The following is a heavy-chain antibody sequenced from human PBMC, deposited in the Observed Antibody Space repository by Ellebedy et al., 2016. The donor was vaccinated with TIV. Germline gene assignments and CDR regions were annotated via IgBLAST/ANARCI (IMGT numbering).Heavy chain of an antibody. J-gene: IGHJ4*02. CDR2: IFHSGST. D-gene: IGHD1-1*01. V-gene: IGHV4-4*02. CDR3: ARAFLGHAFGWNDY. CDR1: GGSITTSHW. Sequence: SETLSLTXAFSGGSITTSHWWRWIRQSPEKGLECLGEIFHSGSTNYNPSLKSRVTISVDNSKNQFSLRLTSVTAADTAVYYCARAFLGHAFGWNDYWGQGTLVTVSS.